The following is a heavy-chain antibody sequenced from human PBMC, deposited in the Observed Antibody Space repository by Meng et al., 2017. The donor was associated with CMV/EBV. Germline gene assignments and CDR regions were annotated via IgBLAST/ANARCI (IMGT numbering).Heavy chain of an antibody. V-gene: IGHV3-23*01. CDR1: GFTFSSYA. Sequence: GESLKISCAASGFTFSSYAMSWVRQAPGKGLEWVSAISGSGGSTYYADSVKGRFTIPRDNSKNTLYLQMNSLRAEDTAVYYCAKDLISTYYYDSSGSYWGQGTLVTVSS. J-gene: IGHJ4*02. D-gene: IGHD3-22*01. CDR2: ISGSGGST. CDR3: AKDLISTYYYDSSGSY.